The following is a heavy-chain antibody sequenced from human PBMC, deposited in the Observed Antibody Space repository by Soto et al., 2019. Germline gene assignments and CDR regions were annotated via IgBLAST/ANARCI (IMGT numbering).Heavy chain of an antibody. D-gene: IGHD2-15*01. Sequence: SETLSLTCAVSGGSISSGGYYWSWIRQHPGKGLEWIGYIYYSGSTYYNPSLKSRVTISVDTSKNQFSLKLSSVTAADTAVYYCASGYCSGGSCYRYYYGMDVWGQGTTVTVSS. V-gene: IGHV4-31*11. J-gene: IGHJ6*02. CDR3: ASGYCSGGSCYRYYYGMDV. CDR2: IYYSGST. CDR1: GGSISSGGYY.